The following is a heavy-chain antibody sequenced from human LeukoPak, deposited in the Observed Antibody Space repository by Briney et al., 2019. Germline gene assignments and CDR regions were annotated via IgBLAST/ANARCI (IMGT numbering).Heavy chain of an antibody. CDR2: IYYSGST. CDR1: GGSISSGGYY. V-gene: IGHV4-31*03. Sequence: SETLSLTCTVSGGSISSGGYYWSWIRQHPGKGLEWIGYIYYSGSTYYNPSLKSRVTISVDTSKNQFSLKLSSVTAADTAVYYCARGSQHSSSSGTYWYFDLWGRGTLVTVSS. J-gene: IGHJ2*01. CDR3: ARGSQHSSSSGTYWYFDL. D-gene: IGHD6-6*01.